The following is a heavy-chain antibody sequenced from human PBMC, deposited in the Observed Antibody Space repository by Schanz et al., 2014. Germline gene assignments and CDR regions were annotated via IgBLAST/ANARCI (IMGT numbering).Heavy chain of an antibody. V-gene: IGHV3-21*01. CDR3: ARPSDSSWYMDV. CDR1: GFTFSNHA. D-gene: IGHD2-21*02. Sequence: EVHLLESGGGLVQPGGSLRLSCAASGFTFSNHALSWVRQAPGKGLEWVSSINSRSNFIYYADSVKGRFTISRDNAKNSLYLQMNSLRAEDTAVYYCARPSDSSWYMDVWGKGTTVTVSS. CDR2: INSRSNFI. J-gene: IGHJ6*03.